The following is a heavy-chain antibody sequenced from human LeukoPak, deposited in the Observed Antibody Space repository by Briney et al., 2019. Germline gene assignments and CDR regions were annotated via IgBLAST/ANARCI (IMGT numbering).Heavy chain of an antibody. CDR2: INPNSGGT. D-gene: IGHD2-21*01. CDR3: ARLPDCGGDCYFIDY. Sequence: ASVNVSCTASGYTFTGYYMHWVPQAPGHGREWMGWINPNSGGTNYAQKLQGRVTMTRDTSITTTYMDLSRLRSDDTAVYYCARLPDCGGDCYFIDYWGQGTMVTVSS. J-gene: IGHJ4*02. V-gene: IGHV1-2*02. CDR1: GYTFTGYY.